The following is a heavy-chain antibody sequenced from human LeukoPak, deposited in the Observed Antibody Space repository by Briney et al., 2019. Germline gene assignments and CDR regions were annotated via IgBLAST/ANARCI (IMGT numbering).Heavy chain of an antibody. Sequence: PSQTLSLTCAVSGGSISSVGYSWSWIRQPPGKGLEWIGYIYHSGSTYYNPSLKSRVTISVDRSKNQFSLKLSSVTAADTAVYYCARDSGPQLATLGVFPPYYYGMDVWGQGTTVTVSS. CDR3: ARDSGPQLATLGVFPPYYYGMDV. J-gene: IGHJ6*02. CDR2: IYHSGST. CDR1: GGSISSVGYS. V-gene: IGHV4-30-2*01. D-gene: IGHD2-2*01.